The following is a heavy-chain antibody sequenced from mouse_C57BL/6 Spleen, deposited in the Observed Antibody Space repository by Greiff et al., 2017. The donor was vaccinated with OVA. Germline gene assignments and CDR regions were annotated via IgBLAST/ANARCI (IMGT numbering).Heavy chain of an antibody. D-gene: IGHD1-1*01. CDR1: GYAFSSYW. J-gene: IGHJ3*01. CDR3: ARSRYYGSSPGFAY. CDR2: IYPGDGDT. V-gene: IGHV1-80*01. Sequence: VHLVESGAELVKPGASVKISCKASGYAFSSYWMNWVKQRPGKGLEWIGQIYPGDGDTNYNGKFKGKATLTADKSSSTAYMQLSSLTSEDSAVYFCARSRYYGSSPGFAYWGQGTLVTVSA.